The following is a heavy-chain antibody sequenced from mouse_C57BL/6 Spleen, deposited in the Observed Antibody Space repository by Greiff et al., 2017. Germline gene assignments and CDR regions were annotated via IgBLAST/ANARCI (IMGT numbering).Heavy chain of an antibody. J-gene: IGHJ1*03. CDR1: GYTFTSYW. CDR3: ARGITTVGGYWYFDV. Sequence: VQLHQPGAELVKPGASVKMSCKASGYTFTSYWITWVKQRPGQGLEWIGDIYPGSGSTNYNEKFKSKATLTVDTSSSTAYMQLSSLTSEDSAVYYCARGITTVGGYWYFDVWGTGTTVTVSS. D-gene: IGHD1-1*01. CDR2: IYPGSGST. V-gene: IGHV1-55*01.